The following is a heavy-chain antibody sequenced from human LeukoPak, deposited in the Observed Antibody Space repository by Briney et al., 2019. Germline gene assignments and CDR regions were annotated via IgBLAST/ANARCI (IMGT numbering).Heavy chain of an antibody. CDR3: VKGYCSSTSCYFAY. CDR2: INPNSGGT. J-gene: IGHJ4*02. CDR1: GYTFTGYY. D-gene: IGHD2-2*01. V-gene: IGHV1-2*02. Sequence: ASVKVSCKASGYTFTGYYMHWVRQAPGQGLEWMGWINPNSGGTNYAQKFQGRVTMTRDTSISTAYMELSRLRSDDTAVYYCVKGYCSSTSCYFAYWGQGTLVTVSS.